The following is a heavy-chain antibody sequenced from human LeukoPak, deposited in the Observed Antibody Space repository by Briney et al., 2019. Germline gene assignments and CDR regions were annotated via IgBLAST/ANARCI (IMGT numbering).Heavy chain of an antibody. Sequence: PSETLSLTCTVSGGSISSYYWSWIRQPPGKGLEWIGYIYYSGSTNYNPSLKSRVTISVDTSKNQFSLKLSSVTAADTAVYYCARETRDSSGYSAFDIWGQGTMVTVSS. CDR3: ARETRDSSGYSAFDI. D-gene: IGHD3-22*01. CDR1: GGSISSYY. J-gene: IGHJ3*02. CDR2: IYYSGST. V-gene: IGHV4-59*01.